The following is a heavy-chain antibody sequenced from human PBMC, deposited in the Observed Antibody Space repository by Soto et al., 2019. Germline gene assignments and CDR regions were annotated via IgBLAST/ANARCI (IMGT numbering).Heavy chain of an antibody. D-gene: IGHD3-10*01. J-gene: IGHJ6*02. Sequence: PSETLSLTCAFYGGSFDDFYWRWVRQSPGKGLEWVGEISHDGGTNYSPSLASRVSISVDTSKNQFSLHLRSVTAADTGLYYCARGQLVWYGDLTPYHRDMDVWGQGTTVTVSS. V-gene: IGHV4-34*01. CDR2: ISHDGGT. CDR3: ARGQLVWYGDLTPYHRDMDV. CDR1: GGSFDDFY.